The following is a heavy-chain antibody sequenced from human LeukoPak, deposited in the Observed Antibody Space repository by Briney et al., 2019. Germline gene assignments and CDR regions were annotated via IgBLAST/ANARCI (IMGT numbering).Heavy chain of an antibody. CDR3: ARAPGGSYGPTTDFDY. Sequence: GGSLRLSCAASGFTFSSYEMNWVRQAPGKGLEGVSYISSSGSTIYYADSVKGRFTISRDNAKNSLYLQMNSLRAEDTAVYYCARAPGGSYGPTTDFDYWGQGTLVTVSS. J-gene: IGHJ4*02. V-gene: IGHV3-48*03. D-gene: IGHD1-26*01. CDR2: ISSSGSTI. CDR1: GFTFSSYE.